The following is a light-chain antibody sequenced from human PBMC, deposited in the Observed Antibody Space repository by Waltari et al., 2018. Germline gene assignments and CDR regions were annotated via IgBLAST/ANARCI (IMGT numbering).Light chain of an antibody. CDR3: AAWDDSLNGHMV. V-gene: IGLV1-44*01. J-gene: IGLJ2*01. Sequence: QSVVTQPPSVSGTPGQRVTISCSGSYSNIGSNTVNWYQQLPETAPKLLIYSNDRRPSGVPDRFSGSKSGTSASLGISGLQSEDEAHYYCAAWDDSLNGHMVFGGGTKVTVL. CDR1: YSNIGSNT. CDR2: SND.